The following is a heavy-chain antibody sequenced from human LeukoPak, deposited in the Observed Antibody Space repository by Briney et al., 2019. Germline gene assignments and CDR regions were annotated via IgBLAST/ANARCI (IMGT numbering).Heavy chain of an antibody. CDR3: ARGTMMVGP. CDR1: GGSISSYY. J-gene: IGHJ5*02. Sequence: SETLSLTCTVSGGSISSYYWSWIRQPPGKGLEYIGYIYYSGSTNYSPSLKSRVTMSVDTSKNQFSLKVRSVTAADTAVYYCARGTMMVGPWGQGTLVTVSS. V-gene: IGHV4-59*01. D-gene: IGHD3-22*01. CDR2: IYYSGST.